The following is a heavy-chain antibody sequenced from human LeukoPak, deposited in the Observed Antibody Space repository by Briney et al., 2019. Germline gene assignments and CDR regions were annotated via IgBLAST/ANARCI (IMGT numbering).Heavy chain of an antibody. CDR1: GFTFSSYG. Sequence: GRSLRLSCAASGFTFSSYGMHWVRQAPGKGLEWVAVISYDGSNKYYADSVKGRLTISRDNSKNTLYLQMNSLRAEDTAVYYCAKDRIAVAGLGAFDIWGQGTMVTVSS. CDR2: ISYDGSNK. V-gene: IGHV3-30*18. J-gene: IGHJ3*02. CDR3: AKDRIAVAGLGAFDI. D-gene: IGHD6-19*01.